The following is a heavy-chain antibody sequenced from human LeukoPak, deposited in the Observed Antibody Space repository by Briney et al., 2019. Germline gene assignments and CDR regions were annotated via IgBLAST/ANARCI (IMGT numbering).Heavy chain of an antibody. D-gene: IGHD1-1*01. Sequence: SETLSLTCTVSGGSISSYYWSWIRQPPGKGLEWIGDIYYSGSTNYNPSLTSRVTISVDTSKNQFSLKLSSVTAADTAVYYCARHPPTTNAFDYWGQGTLVTVSS. CDR1: GGSISSYY. V-gene: IGHV4-59*08. J-gene: IGHJ4*02. CDR3: ARHPPTTNAFDY. CDR2: IYYSGST.